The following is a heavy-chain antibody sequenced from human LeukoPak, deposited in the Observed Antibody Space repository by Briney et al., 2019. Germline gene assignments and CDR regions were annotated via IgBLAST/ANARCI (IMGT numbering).Heavy chain of an antibody. CDR2: INDGGRTT. D-gene: IGHD3-9*01. Sequence: PGGSMRLSCAASGFTFNTYAMNWVRQAPGKGLEWVSTINDGGRTTYYADSVKGRFTISRGNSKNTVYLQMNNLRAEDTALYYCTNQPILAGSIDSWGQGTLVTVSS. CDR3: TNQPILAGSIDS. J-gene: IGHJ4*02. V-gene: IGHV3-23*01. CDR1: GFTFNTYA.